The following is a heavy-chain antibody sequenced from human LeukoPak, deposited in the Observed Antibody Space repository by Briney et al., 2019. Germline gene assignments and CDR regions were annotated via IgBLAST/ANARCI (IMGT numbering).Heavy chain of an antibody. D-gene: IGHD5-12*01. J-gene: IGHJ4*02. CDR1: GFTLSSYS. CDR3: ATLPGRWLQFSGAGRGNIDY. CDR2: ISSSSSYI. V-gene: IGHV3-21*01. Sequence: GGSLRLSCAASGFTLSSYSMNWVRQAPGKGLEWVSSISSSSSYIYYADSVKGRFTISRDNAKNSLYLQMNSLRAEDTAVYYCATLPGRWLQFSGAGRGNIDYWGQGTLVTVSS.